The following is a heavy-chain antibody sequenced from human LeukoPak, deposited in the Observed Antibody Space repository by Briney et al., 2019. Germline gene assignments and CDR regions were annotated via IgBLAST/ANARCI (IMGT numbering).Heavy chain of an antibody. Sequence: GGSLRLSCAASGFTFSRYWMHCVRQAPGKGLVWVSRINSDGSSTTYADSVKGRFTFARDNAKNTVYLQMDSLRAEDTAVYYCARDISPGGWGDDAFDIWGQGTMVTVSS. CDR1: GFTFSRYW. D-gene: IGHD3-16*01. V-gene: IGHV3-74*03. CDR2: INSDGSST. CDR3: ARDISPGGWGDDAFDI. J-gene: IGHJ3*02.